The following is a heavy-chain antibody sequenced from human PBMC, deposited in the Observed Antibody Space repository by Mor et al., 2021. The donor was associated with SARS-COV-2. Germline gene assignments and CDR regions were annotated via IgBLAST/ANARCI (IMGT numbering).Heavy chain of an antibody. V-gene: IGHV3-30*07. J-gene: IGHJ4*02. D-gene: IGHD1-26*01. Sequence: SVKGRFTISRDKSKNTLYLQMNSLRAEDTAVYYCASETLVGATSSFDYWGQGTLVTVSS. CDR3: ASETLVGATSSFDY.